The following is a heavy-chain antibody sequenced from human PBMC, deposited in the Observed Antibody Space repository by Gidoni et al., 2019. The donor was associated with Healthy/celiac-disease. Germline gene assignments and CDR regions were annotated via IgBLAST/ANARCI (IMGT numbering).Heavy chain of an antibody. CDR3: ARVEGATPIRYAFDI. CDR1: GGPLRSGDYS. CDR2: IYYSGST. V-gene: IGHV4-30-4*01. Sequence: QVQLQESGPGLVKASQTLSPTCTVSGGPLRSGDYSWSWILQPPVKGLEWIGYIYYSGSTYYNPSLKSRVTISVDTSKNQFSLKLSSVTAADTAVYYCARVEGATPIRYAFDIWGQGTMVTVSS. J-gene: IGHJ3*02. D-gene: IGHD1-26*01.